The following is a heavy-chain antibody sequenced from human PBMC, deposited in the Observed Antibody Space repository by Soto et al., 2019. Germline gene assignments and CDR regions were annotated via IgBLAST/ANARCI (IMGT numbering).Heavy chain of an antibody. J-gene: IGHJ4*02. Sequence: EVQLLESGGGLVQPGGSLRLSCAASGFTFSSYAMSWVRQAPGKGLEWVSAIRGSGGSTYYADSVKGRFTISRDNSKNTLYLQMNSLSAEDTAVYYCAQVRGYGDYPPYFDYWGQGTLITVSS. D-gene: IGHD4-17*01. CDR2: IRGSGGST. V-gene: IGHV3-23*01. CDR3: AQVRGYGDYPPYFDY. CDR1: GFTFSSYA.